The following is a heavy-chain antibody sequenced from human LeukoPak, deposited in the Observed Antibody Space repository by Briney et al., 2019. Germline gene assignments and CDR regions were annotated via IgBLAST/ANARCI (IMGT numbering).Heavy chain of an antibody. V-gene: IGHV4-38-2*02. J-gene: IGHJ6*03. D-gene: IGHD3-10*01. CDR3: ARAVGSGSFQTYYDYMDI. Sequence: KPSETLSLTCTVSGYSISSGYYWGWIRQPPGKGLEWIGSIYHSGSTYYNPSLKSRVTISVDTSKNQFSLKLSSVTAADTAVYYCARAVGSGSFQTYYDYMDIWGKGTTVTISS. CDR1: GYSISSGYY. CDR2: IYHSGST.